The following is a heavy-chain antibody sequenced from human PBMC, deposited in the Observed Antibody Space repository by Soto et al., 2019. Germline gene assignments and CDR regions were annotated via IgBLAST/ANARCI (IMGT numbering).Heavy chain of an antibody. V-gene: IGHV4-31*03. CDR1: GGSISSGGYY. Sequence: TLSLTCTVSGGSISSGGYYWSWIRQHPGKGLEWIGYIYYSGSTYYNPSLKSRVTISVDTSKNQFSLKLSSVTAADTAVYYCARKAPEAFDIWGQGTMVTVSS. J-gene: IGHJ3*02. CDR3: ARKAPEAFDI. CDR2: IYYSGST.